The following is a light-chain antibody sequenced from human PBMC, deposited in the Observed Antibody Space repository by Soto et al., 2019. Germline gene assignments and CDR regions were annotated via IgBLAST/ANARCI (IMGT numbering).Light chain of an antibody. V-gene: IGLV2-14*01. CDR3: FSYTTSSTLV. CDR1: SSDVGGYNY. J-gene: IGLJ3*02. Sequence: QSALTQPASVSGPPGQPIPTSGPGTSSDVGGYNYVSWYQQHPAKAPKLMIYEVSNRPSGVSHRFSGSKSGNTASLTISGLQAEDEADYYCFSYTTSSTLVFGGGTKLTVL. CDR2: EVS.